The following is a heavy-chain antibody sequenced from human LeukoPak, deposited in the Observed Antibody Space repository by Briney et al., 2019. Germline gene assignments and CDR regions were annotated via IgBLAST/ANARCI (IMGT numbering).Heavy chain of an antibody. Sequence: PSETLSLTCAVSSASVSSHLWAWIRQPAGRGLEWVGRVHFSGSTNYNPSLRSRVAISLDKSKNELSLTLNSVSAADTAVYYCARDESSRDDSGRYHYWGRGVLVTVSS. D-gene: IGHD3-22*01. CDR1: SASVSSHL. CDR3: ARDESSRDDSGRYHY. CDR2: VHFSGST. V-gene: IGHV4-4*07. J-gene: IGHJ4*02.